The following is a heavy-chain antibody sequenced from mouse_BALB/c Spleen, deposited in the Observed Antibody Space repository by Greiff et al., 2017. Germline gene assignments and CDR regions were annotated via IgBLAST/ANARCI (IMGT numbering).Heavy chain of an antibody. CDR3: ARTPLYYYAMDY. V-gene: IGHV1-4*01. CDR1: GYTFTSYT. J-gene: IGHJ4*01. CDR2: INPSSGYT. D-gene: IGHD6-5*01. Sequence: QVQLQQSGAELARPGASVKMSCKASGYTFTSYTMHWVKQRPGQGLEWIGYINPSSGYTNYNQKFKDKATLTADKSSSTAYMQLSSLTSEDSAVYYCARTPLYYYAMDYWGQGTSVTVSS.